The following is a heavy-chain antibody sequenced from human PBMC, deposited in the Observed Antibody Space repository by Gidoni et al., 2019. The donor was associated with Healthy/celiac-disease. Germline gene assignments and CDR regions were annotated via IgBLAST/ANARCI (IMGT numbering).Heavy chain of an antibody. CDR1: GYTFTSYS. D-gene: IGHD6-13*01. CDR2: INPSGGST. CDR3: ARGSSLLWYFDL. J-gene: IGHJ2*01. Sequence: QVQLVQSGAEVKKPGASVKVSCKASGYTFTSYSIHWVRQAPGQGLEWMGIINPSGGSTSYAQKLQARVTMTRDTSTSTVYMELSSLRSEDTAVYYCARGSSLLWYFDLWGRGTLVTVSS. V-gene: IGHV1-46*04.